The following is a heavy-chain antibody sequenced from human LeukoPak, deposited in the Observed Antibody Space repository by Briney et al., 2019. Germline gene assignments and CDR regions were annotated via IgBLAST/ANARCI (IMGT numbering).Heavy chain of an antibody. CDR3: ARDLITMVRGVIILNYYYYYGMDV. CDR2: ISAYNGNT. CDR1: GYTFTSYG. J-gene: IGHJ6*02. V-gene: IGHV1-18*01. Sequence: ASVKVSCKASGYTFTSYGISWVRQAPGQGLEWMGWISAYNGNTNYAQKLQGRVTMTTDTSTSTAYMELRSLRSDDTAVYYCARDLITMVRGVIILNYYYYYGMDVWGQGTTVTVSS. D-gene: IGHD3-10*01.